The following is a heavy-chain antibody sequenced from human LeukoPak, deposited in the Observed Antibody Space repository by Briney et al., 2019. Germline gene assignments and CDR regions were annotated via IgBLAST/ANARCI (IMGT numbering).Heavy chain of an antibody. J-gene: IGHJ6*02. CDR2: IYYSGST. Sequence: SETLSLTCAVSGGSVSSGSYYWSWIRQPPGKGLEWIGYIYYSGSTNYNPSLKGRVTISVDTSKNQFSLKLSSVTAADTAVYYCARNYAHYYYYYGMDVWGQGPTVTVSS. CDR1: GGSVSSGSYY. V-gene: IGHV4-61*01. CDR3: ARNYAHYYYYYGMDV. D-gene: IGHD1-7*01.